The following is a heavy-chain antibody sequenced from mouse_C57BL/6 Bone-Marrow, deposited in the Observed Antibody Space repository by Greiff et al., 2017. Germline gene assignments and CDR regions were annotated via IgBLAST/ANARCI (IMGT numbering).Heavy chain of an antibody. J-gene: IGHJ4*01. V-gene: IGHV5-16*01. CDR2: INYDGSST. D-gene: IGHD2-1*01. CDR3: ARDKGNSYAMDY. Sequence: EVNVVESEGGLVQPGSSMKLSCTASGFTFSDYYMAWVRQVPEKGLEWVANINYDGSSTYYLDSLKSRFIISRDNAKNILYLQMSSLKSEDTATYYCARDKGNSYAMDYWGQGTSVTVSS. CDR1: GFTFSDYY.